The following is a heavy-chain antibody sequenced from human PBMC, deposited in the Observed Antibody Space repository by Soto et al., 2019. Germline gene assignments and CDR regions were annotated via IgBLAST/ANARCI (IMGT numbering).Heavy chain of an antibody. CDR1: GGSISSYY. Sequence: PSETLSLTCTVSGGSISSYYWSWIRQPPGKGLEWIGYIYYSGSTNYNPSLKSRVTISVDTPKNQFSLKVSSVTAADTAVYYCARRWGTSFDFWGQGTLVTVSS. V-gene: IGHV4-59*01. D-gene: IGHD7-27*01. CDR2: IYYSGST. CDR3: ARRWGTSFDF. J-gene: IGHJ4*02.